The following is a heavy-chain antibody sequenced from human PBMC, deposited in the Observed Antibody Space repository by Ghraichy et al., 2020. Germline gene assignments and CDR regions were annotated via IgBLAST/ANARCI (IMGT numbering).Heavy chain of an antibody. D-gene: IGHD6-13*01. CDR1: GYSISSGYY. Sequence: SETLSLTCAVSGYSISSGYYWGWIRQPPGKGLEWIGSIYHSGSTYYNPSLKSRVTISVDTSKNQFSLKLSSVTAADTAVYYCARVGYSSSWYDRYFHHWGQGTLVTVSS. J-gene: IGHJ1*01. CDR2: IYHSGST. V-gene: IGHV4-38-2*01. CDR3: ARVGYSSSWYDRYFHH.